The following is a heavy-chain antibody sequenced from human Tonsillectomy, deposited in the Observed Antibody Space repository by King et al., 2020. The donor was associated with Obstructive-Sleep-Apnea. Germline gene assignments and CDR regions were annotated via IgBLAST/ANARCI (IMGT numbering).Heavy chain of an antibody. CDR2: IFSNDKK. CDR1: GFSLSDAGMA. J-gene: IGHJ4*02. Sequence: TLKESGPVLVKPTETLTLTCTVSGFSLSDAGMAVSWIRQPPGKALEWLAHIFSNDKKAHSKSLKSRLTISKETSKTQVVLTMTNMDPVDTATYYCARIGYCSRTICLNYDYWGQGTLVTVSS. D-gene: IGHD2-2*01. V-gene: IGHV2-26*01. CDR3: ARIGYCSRTICLNYDY.